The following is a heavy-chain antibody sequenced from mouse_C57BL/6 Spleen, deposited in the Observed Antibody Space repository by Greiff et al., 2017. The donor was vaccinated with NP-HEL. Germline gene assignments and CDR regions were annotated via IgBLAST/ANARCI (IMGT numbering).Heavy chain of an antibody. CDR1: GYSFTGYY. D-gene: IGHD2-1*01. J-gene: IGHJ2*01. CDR3: ARFYGNSDYFDY. CDR2: INPSTGGT. V-gene: IGHV1-42*01. Sequence: VQLKQSGPELVKPGASVKISCKASGYSFTGYYMNWVKQSPEKSLEWIGEINPSTGGTTYNQKFKAKATLTVDKSSSTAYMQLKSLTSEDSAVYYCARFYGNSDYFDYWGQGTTLTVSS.